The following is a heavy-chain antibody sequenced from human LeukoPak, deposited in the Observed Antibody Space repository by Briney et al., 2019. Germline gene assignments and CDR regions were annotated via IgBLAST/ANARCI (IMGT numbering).Heavy chain of an antibody. J-gene: IGHJ4*02. CDR2: IKQDGSEK. CDR1: GFTFSSYW. CDR3: ARGHTAVTRHFDF. V-gene: IGHV3-7*01. Sequence: GGSLRLSCAASGFTFSSYWMSWVRQAPGKGLEWVANIKQDGSEKYYVDSVKGRFTISRDNAKNLLYLDMNSLRAEDTAVYYCARGHTAVTRHFDFWGQGTLVTVSS. D-gene: IGHD4-17*01.